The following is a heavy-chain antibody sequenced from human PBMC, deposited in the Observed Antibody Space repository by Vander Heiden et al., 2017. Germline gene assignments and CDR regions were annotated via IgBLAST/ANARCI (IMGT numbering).Heavy chain of an antibody. CDR2: IYYSGST. Sequence: QLQLQESGPGLVKPSETLSLTCTVTGGSISSSSYYWGWIRQPPGKGLEWIGSIYYSGSTYYNPSLKSRVTISVDTSKNQFSLKLSSVTAADTAVYYCARRTRRVAVAGTTWGQGTLVTVSS. V-gene: IGHV4-39*01. J-gene: IGHJ5*02. CDR3: ARRTRRVAVAGTT. D-gene: IGHD6-19*01. CDR1: GGSISSSSYY.